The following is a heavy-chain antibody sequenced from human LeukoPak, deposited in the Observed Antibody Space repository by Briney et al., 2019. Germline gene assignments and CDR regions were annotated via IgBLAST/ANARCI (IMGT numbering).Heavy chain of an antibody. CDR2: ISAYNGNT. CDR3: ARDIRHCSGGSCGPNYYYYGMDV. V-gene: IGHV1-18*04. J-gene: IGHJ6*02. Sequence: GESLKISCKGSGYSFTSYWISWVRQAPGQGLEWMGWISAYNGNTNYAQKLQGRVTMTTDTSTSTAYMELRSLRSDDTAVYYCARDIRHCSGGSCGPNYYYYGMDVWGQGTTVTVSS. D-gene: IGHD2-15*01. CDR1: GYSFTSYW.